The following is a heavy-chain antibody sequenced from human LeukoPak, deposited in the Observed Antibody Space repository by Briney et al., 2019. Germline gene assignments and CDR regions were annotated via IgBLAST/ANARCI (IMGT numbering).Heavy chain of an antibody. CDR2: IKQDGSEK. J-gene: IGHJ4*02. D-gene: IGHD3-22*01. Sequence: PGGSLRLSCAASGFTFSSSWMSWVRRAPGKGLEWVANIKQDGSEKYYVDSVKGRFTISRDNAKNSLYLQMNSLRAEDTAVYYCARDGWYYDSSGFYWGQGTLVTVSS. CDR3: ARDGWYYDSSGFY. V-gene: IGHV3-7*01. CDR1: GFTFSSSW.